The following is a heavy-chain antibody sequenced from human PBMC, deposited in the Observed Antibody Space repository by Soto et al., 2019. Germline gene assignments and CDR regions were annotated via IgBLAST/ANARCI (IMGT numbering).Heavy chain of an antibody. Sequence: SGPTLVNPTQTLTLTCTFSGFSLSTSGMCVSWIRQPPGKALEWLALIDWNDDKYYSTSLKTRLTISKDTSKNQVVLTMTNMDPVDTATYYCARDRYNSGTYDIDYWGQGTLVTVSS. CDR2: IDWNDDK. V-gene: IGHV2-70*01. CDR1: GFSLSTSGMC. J-gene: IGHJ4*02. D-gene: IGHD3-10*01. CDR3: ARDRYNSGTYDIDY.